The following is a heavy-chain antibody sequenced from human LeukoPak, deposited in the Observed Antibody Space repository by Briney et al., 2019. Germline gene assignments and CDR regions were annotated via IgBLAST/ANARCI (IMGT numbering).Heavy chain of an antibody. CDR2: MIPIFGTA. Sequence: ASVKVSCKASGGTFSSYAISWVRQAPGQGLEWMGRMIPIFGTANYAQKFQGRVTITTDESTSTAYMELSSLRSEDTAVYYCAGLNYYDSSGYPQTEYFQHWGQGTLVTVSS. D-gene: IGHD3-22*01. CDR1: GGTFSSYA. CDR3: AGLNYYDSSGYPQTEYFQH. V-gene: IGHV1-69*05. J-gene: IGHJ1*01.